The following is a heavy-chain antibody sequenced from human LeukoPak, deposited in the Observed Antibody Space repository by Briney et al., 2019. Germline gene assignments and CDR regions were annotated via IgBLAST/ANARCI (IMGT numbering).Heavy chain of an antibody. CDR3: ARDNSYYDSSGYYIFDYYYYYMDV. J-gene: IGHJ6*03. V-gene: IGHV3-7*01. Sequence: PGGSLRLSCAASGFTFSSYWMSWVRQAPGKGLEWVANIKQDGSEKYYVDSVKGRFTISRDNAKNSLYLQMNSLRAEDTAVYYCARDNSYYDSSGYYIFDYYYYYMDVWGKGTTVTVSS. CDR2: IKQDGSEK. D-gene: IGHD3-22*01. CDR1: GFTFSSYW.